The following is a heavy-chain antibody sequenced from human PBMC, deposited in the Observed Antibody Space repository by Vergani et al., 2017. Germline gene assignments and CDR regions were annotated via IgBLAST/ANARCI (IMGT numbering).Heavy chain of an antibody. CDR3: AKSSADIVVVPAAKNYYYYYMDV. J-gene: IGHJ6*03. D-gene: IGHD2-2*01. CDR1: GFTFSSYA. V-gene: IGHV3-23*01. Sequence: EVQLLESGGGLVQPGGSLRLSCAASGFTFSSYAMSWVRQAPGKGLEWVSAISGSGVSTYYADSVKGRFTISRDNSKNTLYLQMNSLRAEDTAVYYCAKSSADIVVVPAAKNYYYYYMDVWGKGTTVTVSS. CDR2: ISGSGVST.